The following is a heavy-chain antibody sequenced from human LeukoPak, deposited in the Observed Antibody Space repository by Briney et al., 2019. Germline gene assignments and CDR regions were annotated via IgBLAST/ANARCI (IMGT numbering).Heavy chain of an antibody. J-gene: IGHJ5*02. CDR1: GFTFSSYS. V-gene: IGHV3-21*01. CDR3: ARDLYFGELLGGVDP. Sequence: GGSLRLSCAASGFTFSSYSMNWVRQSPGKGLEWVSSISSSSSHIYYADSVKGRFTISRDNSKNTLYLQMNSLRAEDTAVYYCARDLYFGELLGGVDPWGQGTLVTVSS. D-gene: IGHD3-10*01. CDR2: ISSSSSHI.